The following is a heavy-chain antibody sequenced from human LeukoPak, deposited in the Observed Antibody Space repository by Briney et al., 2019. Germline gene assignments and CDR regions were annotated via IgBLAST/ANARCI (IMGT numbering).Heavy chain of an antibody. CDR1: GFTFSSNA. CDR3: ARDGLYDFWSGSTYYGMDV. D-gene: IGHD3-3*01. Sequence: GGSLRLSCAASGFTFSSNAMNWVRQAPGKGLEWVSGITGSGDSTYYADSVKGRFTISRANSKNTVYLQMNSLRAEDTAVYYCARDGLYDFWSGSTYYGMDVWGQGTTVTVSS. J-gene: IGHJ6*02. V-gene: IGHV3-23*01. CDR2: ITGSGDST.